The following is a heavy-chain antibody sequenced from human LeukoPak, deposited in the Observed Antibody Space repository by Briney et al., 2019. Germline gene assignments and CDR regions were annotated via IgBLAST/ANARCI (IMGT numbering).Heavy chain of an antibody. V-gene: IGHV3-48*03. CDR1: GFTFSSYE. J-gene: IGHJ4*02. D-gene: IGHD6-19*01. CDR3: ARESIAVAGAPFDY. Sequence: GGSLRLSCAASGFTFSSYEMNWVRQAPGKGLEWGSYISSGSTIYDADSVKGRFTISRGNAKNSLYLQMNSLRAEDTAVYYCARESIAVAGAPFDYWGQGTLVTVSS. CDR2: ISSGSTI.